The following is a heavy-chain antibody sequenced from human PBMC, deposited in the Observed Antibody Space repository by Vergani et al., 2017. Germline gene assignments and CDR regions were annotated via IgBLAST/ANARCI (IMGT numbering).Heavy chain of an antibody. V-gene: IGHV3-23*04. Sequence: VQLVESGGGVVQPGRSLRLSCVVSGFTFSSYAMSWVRQAPGKGLEWVSAISGSGGSTYYADSVKGRFTISRDNSKNTLYLQMNSLRAEDTAVYYCAKSMVRGKYYGMDVWGQGTTVTVSS. D-gene: IGHD3-10*01. J-gene: IGHJ6*02. CDR1: GFTFSSYA. CDR2: ISGSGGST. CDR3: AKSMVRGKYYGMDV.